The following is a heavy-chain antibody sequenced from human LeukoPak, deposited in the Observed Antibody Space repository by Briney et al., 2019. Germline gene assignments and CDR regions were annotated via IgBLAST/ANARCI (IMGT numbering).Heavy chain of an antibody. J-gene: IGHJ5*02. V-gene: IGHV3-20*04. CDR2: INWNGGST. CDR1: GFTFDDYG. Sequence: GGSLRLSCAASGFTFDDYGMSWVRQAPGKGLEWVSGINWNGGSTGYADSVKGRFTIFRDDAKNSLYLQMNSLRVDDTAIYYCARESGNYFFSWFDPWGQGTLVTVSS. D-gene: IGHD1-26*01. CDR3: ARESGNYFFSWFDP.